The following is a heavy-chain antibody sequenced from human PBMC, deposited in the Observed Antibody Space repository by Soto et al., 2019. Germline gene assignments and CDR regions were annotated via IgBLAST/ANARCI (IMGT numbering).Heavy chain of an antibody. V-gene: IGHV3-23*01. CDR3: AKNQGVELVPLATVDWFDP. CDR1: GFIFENFG. J-gene: IGHJ5*02. Sequence: LRLSCAASGFIFENFGMSWVRQAPGKGLEWISSISGSGFKKYYADSVKGRFTISRDNSKSTVYLELNNLSAEDTAVYHCAKNQGVELVPLATVDWFDPWGQGSVVTVS. D-gene: IGHD1-26*01. CDR2: ISGSGFKK.